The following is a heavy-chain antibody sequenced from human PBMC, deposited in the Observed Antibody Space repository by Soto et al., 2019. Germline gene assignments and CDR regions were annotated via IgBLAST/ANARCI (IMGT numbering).Heavy chain of an antibody. CDR2: IYYSGST. J-gene: IGHJ4*02. Sequence: PSETLSLTCTVSGGSISSSSYYWGWIRQPPGKGLEWIGSIYYSGSTYYNPSLKSRVTISVDTSKNQFSLKLSSVTAADTAVYYCARLSYSTFNYYDSSGYYYFDYWGQGTLVTVSS. V-gene: IGHV4-39*01. D-gene: IGHD3-22*01. CDR3: ARLSYSTFNYYDSSGYYYFDY. CDR1: GGSISSSSYY.